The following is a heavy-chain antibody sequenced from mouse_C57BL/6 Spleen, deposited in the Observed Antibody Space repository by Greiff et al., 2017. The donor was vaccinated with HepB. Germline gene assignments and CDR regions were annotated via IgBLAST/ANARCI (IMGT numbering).Heavy chain of an antibody. CDR3: AREGYDGVSYWYFDV. J-gene: IGHJ1*03. D-gene: IGHD2-2*01. CDR1: GYTFTSYW. CDR2: INPSNGGT. Sequence: QVQLQQPGTELVKPGASVKLSCKASGYTFTSYWMHWVKQRPGQGLEWIGNINPSNGGTNYNEKFKSKATLTVDKSSSTAYMQLSSLTSEDSAVYYWAREGYDGVSYWYFDVWGTGTTVTVSS. V-gene: IGHV1-53*01.